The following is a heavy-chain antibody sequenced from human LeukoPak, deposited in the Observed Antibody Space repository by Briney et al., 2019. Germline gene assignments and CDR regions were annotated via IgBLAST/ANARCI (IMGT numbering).Heavy chain of an antibody. J-gene: IGHJ4*02. Sequence: ETLSLTCAVYGDSLSRYYWNWVRQAPGKGLEWVSSISGLSTHIYYGDSVKGRFSISRDNAKNSVYLQMNSLGVEDTAIYYCGRAFPPLRTSSAGDLWGQGILVTVSS. CDR1: GDSLSRYY. V-gene: IGHV3-21*01. CDR2: ISGLSTHI. CDR3: GRAFPPLRTSSAGDL. D-gene: IGHD3-16*01.